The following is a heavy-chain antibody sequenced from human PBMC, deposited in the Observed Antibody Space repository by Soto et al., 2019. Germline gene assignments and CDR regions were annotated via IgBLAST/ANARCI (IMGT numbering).Heavy chain of an antibody. CDR3: AKTHTGWYRGIDY. CDR1: EFTFSTYA. Sequence: LRLSCAASEFTFSTYAMSWVRQAPGTGLEWVSTISDSGSTTYYTDSVKGRFTISRDNSKNTLYLQMNSLRAEDTAVYYCAKTHTGWYRGIDYWGQGTLVTVSS. D-gene: IGHD6-19*01. J-gene: IGHJ4*02. CDR2: ISDSGSTT. V-gene: IGHV3-23*01.